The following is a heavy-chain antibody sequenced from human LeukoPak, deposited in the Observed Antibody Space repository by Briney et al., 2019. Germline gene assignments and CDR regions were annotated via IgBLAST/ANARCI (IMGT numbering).Heavy chain of an antibody. J-gene: IGHJ4*02. Sequence: PSETLSLTCAVYGGSFSGYYWSWIRQPPGKGLEWIGEINHSGSTNYNPSLKSRVTISVDTSKNQFSLKLSSVTAADTAVYYCARVMTTSNFEYWGQGTLVTVSS. CDR3: ARVMTTSNFEY. CDR1: GGSFSGYY. D-gene: IGHD1-14*01. CDR2: INHSGST. V-gene: IGHV4-34*01.